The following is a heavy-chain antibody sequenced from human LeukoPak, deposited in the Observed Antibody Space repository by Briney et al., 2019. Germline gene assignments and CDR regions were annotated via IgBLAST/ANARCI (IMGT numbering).Heavy chain of an antibody. J-gene: IGHJ5*02. CDR2: IIPIFGIA. Sequence: SVKVSCKASGGTFSSYATSWVRQAPGQGLEWMGRIIPIFGIANYAQKFQGRVTITADKSTSTAYMELSSLRSEDTAVYYCARQEDCSGGSCYSFIWFDPWGQGTLVTVSS. D-gene: IGHD2-15*01. V-gene: IGHV1-69*04. CDR1: GGTFSSYA. CDR3: ARQEDCSGGSCYSFIWFDP.